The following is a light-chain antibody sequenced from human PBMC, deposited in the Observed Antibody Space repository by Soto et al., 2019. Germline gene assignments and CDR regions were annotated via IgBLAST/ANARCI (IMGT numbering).Light chain of an antibody. V-gene: IGLV2-14*01. J-gene: IGLJ1*01. CDR1: SSDVGGYNY. Sequence: SLLPQPASLSGSPGQSITISCPGTSSDVGGYNYVSWYQQRPGNAPKLMLYDVTNRPSGASNRFSGSKSGNTASLTISGLQADDEDDYYCSSYKSSTPYVFGTGTKVTVL. CDR3: SSYKSSTPYV. CDR2: DVT.